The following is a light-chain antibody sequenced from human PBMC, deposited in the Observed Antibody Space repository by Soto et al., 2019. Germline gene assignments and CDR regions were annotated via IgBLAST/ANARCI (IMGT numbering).Light chain of an antibody. CDR2: GAS. Sequence: EIVLTQSPGTLSLSPGERATLSCRASQSVSNSYLAWYQQKPGQAPRRLICGASSRATGIPDRFSGSGSGTDFTLTISRLEPKDFAVYYCQQFGSSPPSWTFGQGTKV. CDR3: QQFGSSPPSWT. J-gene: IGKJ1*01. V-gene: IGKV3-20*01. CDR1: QSVSNSY.